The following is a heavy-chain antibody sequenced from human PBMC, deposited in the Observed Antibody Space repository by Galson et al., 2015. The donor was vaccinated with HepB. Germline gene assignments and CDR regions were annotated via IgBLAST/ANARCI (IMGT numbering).Heavy chain of an antibody. D-gene: IGHD3-10*01. CDR1: GYTFTGYY. J-gene: IGHJ4*02. V-gene: IGHV1-2*06. Sequence: SVKVSCKASGYTFTGYYMHWVRQAPGQGLEWMGRINPNSGGTNYAQKFQGRVTMTRDTSISAAYMELSRLRSDDTAVYYCARVGVRGSGPWDYWGQGTLVTVSS. CDR3: ARVGVRGSGPWDY. CDR2: INPNSGGT.